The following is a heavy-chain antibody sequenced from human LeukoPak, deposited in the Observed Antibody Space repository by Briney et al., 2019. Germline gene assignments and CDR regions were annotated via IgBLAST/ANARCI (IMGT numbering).Heavy chain of an antibody. CDR3: ARLGKNVTYRAYYLDY. V-gene: IGHV4-59*12. CDR1: AGSISTDY. D-gene: IGHD7-27*01. J-gene: IGHJ4*02. Sequence: SETLSLTCIVSAGSISTDYWSWLRPPAGKGLEYIGFIHYCGHTNYNPSLRSQVPISLATSKNQLSLKRAYVNPADPAVYPCARLGKNVTYRAYYLDYWGGETLVTVSS. CDR2: IHYCGHT.